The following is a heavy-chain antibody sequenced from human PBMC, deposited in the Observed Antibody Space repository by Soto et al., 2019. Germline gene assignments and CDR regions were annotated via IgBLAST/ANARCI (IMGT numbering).Heavy chain of an antibody. CDR1: GFTFSTYW. V-gene: IGHV3-74*01. D-gene: IGHD6-25*01. CDR3: ARDQGRLFDI. CDR2: INSDATHT. J-gene: IGHJ3*02. Sequence: GGSLRLSCAASGFTFSTYWMHWIRQVPGKGLEWVSRINSDATHTYYADYGRGRFTVSRYNVKDTVYLQMNNLRAEDTAVYYCARDQGRLFDIWGQGTMVTVSS.